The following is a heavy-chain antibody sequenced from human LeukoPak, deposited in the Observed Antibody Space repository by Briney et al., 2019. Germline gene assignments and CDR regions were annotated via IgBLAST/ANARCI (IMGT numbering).Heavy chain of an antibody. Sequence: GGSLRLSCAASGFTVSSKYMSWVRQAPGKGLEWVSVIYSGGSTYYADSVKGRFTISRDNSKNTLYLQMNSLRAEDTAVYYCARGCSSTSRYGFDYWGQGTLVTVSS. V-gene: IGHV3-53*01. D-gene: IGHD2-2*01. J-gene: IGHJ4*02. CDR3: ARGCSSTSRYGFDY. CDR1: GFTVSSKY. CDR2: IYSGGST.